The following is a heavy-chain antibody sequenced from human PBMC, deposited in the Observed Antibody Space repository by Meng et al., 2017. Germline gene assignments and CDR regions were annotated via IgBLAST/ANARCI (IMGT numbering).Heavy chain of an antibody. V-gene: IGHV4-4*07. CDR1: GGSISSYY. CDR2: IYTSGST. Sequence: SETLSLTCTVSGGSISSYYWSWIRQPAGKGLEWIGRIYTSGSTNYNPSLKSRVTMSVDTSKNQFSLKLSSVTAADTAVYYCARDLPPPPTYIAAAPYNWFDPWGQGTLVTVSS. D-gene: IGHD6-13*01. CDR3: ARDLPPPPTYIAAAPYNWFDP. J-gene: IGHJ5*02.